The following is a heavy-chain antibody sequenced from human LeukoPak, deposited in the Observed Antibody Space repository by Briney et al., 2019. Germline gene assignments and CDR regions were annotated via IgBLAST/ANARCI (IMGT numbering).Heavy chain of an antibody. CDR3: ARDDYGVFDAFDV. D-gene: IGHD3-16*01. Sequence: SETLSLTCTVSGGSISSHYWTWIRQPPGKGLEWIGYIYNTGSTYYNPSLKSRVTISLDTSKNQFSLKLTSVTAADTAIYFCARDDYGVFDAFDVWGQGTVVTVSS. CDR1: GGSISSHY. CDR2: IYNTGST. J-gene: IGHJ3*01. V-gene: IGHV4-59*08.